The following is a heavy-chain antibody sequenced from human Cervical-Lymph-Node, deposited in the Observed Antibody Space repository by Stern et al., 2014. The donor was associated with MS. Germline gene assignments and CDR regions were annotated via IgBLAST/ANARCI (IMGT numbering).Heavy chain of an antibody. V-gene: IGHV5-51*03. Sequence: EVQLVESGAEVRKPGESLKISCQTSGYTFTTYWIGWVRQMPGKGLEWMGIWHPGNSDPKYSPSFQGQVTLSGDKSINTAYLEWASLKASDTAIYYCARRVKGAGSYIFDYWGQGTLVTVSS. J-gene: IGHJ4*02. CDR1: GYTFTTYW. D-gene: IGHD3-10*01. CDR3: ARRVKGAGSYIFDY. CDR2: WHPGNSDP.